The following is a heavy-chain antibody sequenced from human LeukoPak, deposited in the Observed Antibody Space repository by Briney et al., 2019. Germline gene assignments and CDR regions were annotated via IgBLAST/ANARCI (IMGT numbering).Heavy chain of an antibody. Sequence: GGSLRLSCAASGFTFSSYAMSWVRQAPGKGLEWVSVIYSDDSTYYADSVKGRFTISRDNSKNTLYLQMNSLRAEDTAVYYCARVLGDYEWAIDYWGQGTLVTVSS. V-gene: IGHV3-66*01. CDR1: GFTFSSYA. D-gene: IGHD4-17*01. CDR3: ARVLGDYEWAIDY. J-gene: IGHJ4*02. CDR2: IYSDDST.